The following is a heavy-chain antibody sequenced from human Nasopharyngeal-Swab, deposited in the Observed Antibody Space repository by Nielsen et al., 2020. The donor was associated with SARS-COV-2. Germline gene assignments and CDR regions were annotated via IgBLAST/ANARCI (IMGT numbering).Heavy chain of an antibody. CDR2: IYYSGST. J-gene: IGHJ6*02. CDR3: ARQPTLITGDEFLVYYYYGMDV. V-gene: IGHV4-31*02. Sequence: WIHQPPGKGLEWIGYIYYSGSTYYNPSLKSRVTISVDTSKNQFSLKLSSVTAADTAVYYCARQPTLITGDEFLVYYYYGMDVWGQGTTVTVSS. D-gene: IGHD7-27*01.